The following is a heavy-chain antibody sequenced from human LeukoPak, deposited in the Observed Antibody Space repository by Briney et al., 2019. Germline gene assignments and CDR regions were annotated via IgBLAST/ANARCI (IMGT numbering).Heavy chain of an antibody. CDR1: GGSFSGYY. Sequence: SETLSLACAVYGGSFSGYYWSWIRQPPGKGLEWIGEINHSGSTNYNPSLKSRVTISVDTSKNQFSLKLSSVTAADTAVYYCARADQYYYDSIGYYGDRKFDYWGQGTLVTVSS. CDR2: INHSGST. CDR3: ARADQYYYDSIGYYGDRKFDY. J-gene: IGHJ4*02. D-gene: IGHD3-22*01. V-gene: IGHV4-34*01.